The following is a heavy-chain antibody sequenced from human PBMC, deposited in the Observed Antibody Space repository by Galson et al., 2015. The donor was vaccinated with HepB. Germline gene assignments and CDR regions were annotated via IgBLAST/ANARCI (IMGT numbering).Heavy chain of an antibody. CDR2: IIPIVNIK. D-gene: IGHD6-13*01. V-gene: IGHV1-69*04. CDR3: ASLDSSSPFDTFHI. Sequence: SVKVSCKASGGTFSSYAISWVRQAPGQGLEWMGRIIPIVNIKNYAQNFQGRVTITADKSTSTTYMELTSLRSEDTAVYYCASLDSSSPFDTFHIWGQGTLVTVSS. J-gene: IGHJ3*02. CDR1: GGTFSSYA.